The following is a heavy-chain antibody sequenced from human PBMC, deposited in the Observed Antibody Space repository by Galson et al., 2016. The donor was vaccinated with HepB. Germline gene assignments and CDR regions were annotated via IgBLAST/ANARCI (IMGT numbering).Heavy chain of an antibody. J-gene: IGHJ6*02. CDR1: GFSLSTSGMC. CDR2: IDWDEDT. Sequence: PALVKPTQTLTLTCTFSGFSLSTSGMCVSWIRQPPGKALEWLALIDWDEDTYYSTSLKTRLTISKDTSNNQVVLTRTNMDPVDTATYYCARMKNYYYGMDVWGQGTTVTVSS. V-gene: IGHV2-70*01. CDR3: ARMKNYYYGMDV.